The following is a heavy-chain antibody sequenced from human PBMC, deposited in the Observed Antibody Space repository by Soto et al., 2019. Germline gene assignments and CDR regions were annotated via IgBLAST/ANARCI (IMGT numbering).Heavy chain of an antibody. CDR2: ISYDERNK. D-gene: IGHD3-3*01. Sequence: PGGSLRLSCAASGFTFSDYGMHWVRQAPGKGLEWVAVISYDERNKYYADSVKGRFTISRDNSKNTLYLQMNSLRAEDTAMYYCANTNYDFWGMDVWGQGTTVTVSS. V-gene: IGHV3-30*18. CDR3: ANTNYDFWGMDV. J-gene: IGHJ6*02. CDR1: GFTFSDYG.